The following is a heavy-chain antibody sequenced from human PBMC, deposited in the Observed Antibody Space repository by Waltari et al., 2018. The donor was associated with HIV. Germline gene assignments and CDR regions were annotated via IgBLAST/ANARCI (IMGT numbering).Heavy chain of an antibody. CDR2: IYYSGST. CDR3: ARHPEGYPPDY. CDR1: GGSISSSSYY. D-gene: IGHD6-13*01. V-gene: IGHV4-39*01. Sequence: QLQLQESGPGLVKPSETLSLTCTVSGGSISSSSYYWGWIRQPPGKGLEWIGSIYYSGSTYYNPSLKSRVTISVDTSKNQFSLKLSSVTAADTAVYYCARHPEGYPPDYWGQGTLVTVSS. J-gene: IGHJ4*02.